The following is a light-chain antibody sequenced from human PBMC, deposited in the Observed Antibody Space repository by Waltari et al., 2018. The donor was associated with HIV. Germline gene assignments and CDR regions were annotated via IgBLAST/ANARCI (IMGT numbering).Light chain of an antibody. CDR1: YSNIGNHP. CDR3: ATWDDILNGPV. J-gene: IGLJ2*01. Sequence: QSVLTQPPSVSEAPRQRVTISCAGTYSNIGNHPVNWYQQVPGKTPRLLIYYNDLLSSGVSDRFSGSKSGTSASLAISVLQYEDEADYYCATWDDILNGPVFGGGTKLTVL. CDR2: YND. V-gene: IGLV1-36*01.